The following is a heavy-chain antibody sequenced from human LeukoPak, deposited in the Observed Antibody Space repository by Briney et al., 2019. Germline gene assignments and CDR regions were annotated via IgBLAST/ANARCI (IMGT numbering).Heavy chain of an antibody. D-gene: IGHD6-6*01. CDR3: AKLASSIRPFDY. V-gene: IGHV3-23*01. CDR1: GFTFSSNA. CDR2: ISGSGENT. Sequence: GGSLRLSCAASGFTFSSNAMSWVRQAPGKGLEWVSSISGSGENTYYADPVKGRFTTSRDNSKNTLYLQMKTLRAEDTAVYYCAKLASSIRPFDYRGQGILVTVSS. J-gene: IGHJ4*02.